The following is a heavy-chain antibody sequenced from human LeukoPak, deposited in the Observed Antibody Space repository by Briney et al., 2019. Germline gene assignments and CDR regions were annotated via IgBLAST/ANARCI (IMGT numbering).Heavy chain of an antibody. Sequence: PGGSPRLSCAASGFTFSSYAMSWVRQAPGKGLEWVSQISESGGNIDYADSVKGRFSISRDNSENTLHLQMSRLRVEDTAVYFCAKANVMRGTTWTYYYIDVWGKGTMVTVSS. CDR1: GFTFSSYA. D-gene: IGHD1-1*01. V-gene: IGHV3-23*01. J-gene: IGHJ6*03. CDR2: ISESGGNI. CDR3: AKANVMRGTTWTYYYIDV.